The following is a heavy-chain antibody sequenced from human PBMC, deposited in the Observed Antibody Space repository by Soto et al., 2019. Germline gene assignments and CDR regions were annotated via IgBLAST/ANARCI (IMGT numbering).Heavy chain of an antibody. CDR1: GYTFTSYG. V-gene: IGHV1-18*04. Sequence: ASVKVSCKASGYTFTSYGISWVRQAPGQGLEWMGWISAYNGNTNYAQKLQGRVTMTTDTSTSTAYMELRSLRSDDTAVYYCAREYDYSNYYYGMDVWGQGTTVTVSS. CDR3: AREYDYSNYYYGMDV. CDR2: ISAYNGNT. D-gene: IGHD4-4*01. J-gene: IGHJ6*01.